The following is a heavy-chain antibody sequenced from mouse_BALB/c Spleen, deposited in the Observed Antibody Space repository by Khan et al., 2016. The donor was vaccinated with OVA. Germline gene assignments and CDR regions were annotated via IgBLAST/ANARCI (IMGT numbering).Heavy chain of an antibody. CDR1: GYTFSNYW. V-gene: IGHV1-7*01. J-gene: IGHJ2*01. CDR2: INPSSGYT. CDR3: ARDRIDY. Sequence: VQLQQSGAELAKPGASVKMSCKASGYTFSNYWIHWVKQRPGQGLEWIGYINPSSGYTYYNQTFNDKATLTTDQSSSTAYMPLSSLTSEDSAVYYCARDRIDYWGQGTTLPVSS.